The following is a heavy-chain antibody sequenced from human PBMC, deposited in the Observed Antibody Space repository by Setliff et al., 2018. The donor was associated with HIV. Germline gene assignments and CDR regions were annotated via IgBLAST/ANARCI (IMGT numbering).Heavy chain of an antibody. CDR3: ARVSELLAYYMDV. CDR2: ISSSSSTI. J-gene: IGHJ6*03. D-gene: IGHD1-26*01. Sequence: GGSLRLSCAASGFTFSSYSMNWVRQAPGKGLEWVSYISSSSSTIYYADSVKGRFTISRDNAKNSLYLQMNSLRAEDTAVYYCARVSELLAYYMDVWGKGTTVTVSS. CDR1: GFTFSSYS. V-gene: IGHV3-48*01.